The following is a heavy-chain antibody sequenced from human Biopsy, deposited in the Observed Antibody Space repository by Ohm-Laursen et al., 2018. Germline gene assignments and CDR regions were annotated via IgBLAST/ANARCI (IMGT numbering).Heavy chain of an antibody. CDR2: ISANGATS. D-gene: IGHD3-3*01. CDR3: AKGGSITIFGVVINNCFDP. Sequence: SLRLSCSASGFTLSDGMTWVRQAPGKGPEWVSTISANGATSYYADSVKGRFTISRDNSKNTLYLQMNSVRADDTAIYYCAKGGSITIFGVVINNCFDPWGQGTRVTVSS. CDR1: GFTLSDG. J-gene: IGHJ5*02. V-gene: IGHV3-23*01.